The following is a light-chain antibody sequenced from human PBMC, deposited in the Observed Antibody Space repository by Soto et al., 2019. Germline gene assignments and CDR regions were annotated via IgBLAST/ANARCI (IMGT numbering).Light chain of an antibody. V-gene: IGKV1-33*01. Sequence: DIQMTQSPSSLSASVGARVSITCQASQDIRTSLSWFQQKPGRAPKPLIYGASNLETGVPSRFRGRGAGTDFTFTISSLQPEDIATYYCQHYDNLPPFTFGPGTKVDIK. CDR2: GAS. J-gene: IGKJ3*01. CDR1: QDIRTS. CDR3: QHYDNLPPFT.